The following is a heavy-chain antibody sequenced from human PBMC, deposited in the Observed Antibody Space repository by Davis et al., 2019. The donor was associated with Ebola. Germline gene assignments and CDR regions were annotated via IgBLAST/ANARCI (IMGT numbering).Heavy chain of an antibody. CDR1: GGSFSGHF. CDR2: IYHSGTT. D-gene: IGHD6-13*01. Sequence: MPSETLSLTCPVSGGSFSGHFWSWIRQPPGKGLEWIGYIYHSGTTNYNPSLRGRVTISVDTSKSQFSLNLSSVTAADTAVYYCARSGILSAGRGHFDNWGQGTLVTVSS. CDR3: ARSGILSAGRGHFDN. V-gene: IGHV4-59*11. J-gene: IGHJ4*02.